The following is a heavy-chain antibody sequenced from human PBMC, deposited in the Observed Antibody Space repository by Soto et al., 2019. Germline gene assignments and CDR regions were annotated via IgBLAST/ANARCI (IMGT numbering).Heavy chain of an antibody. CDR3: ARASGSGSYYSPADA. CDR1: GYSFTSYW. Sequence: GESLKISCKGSGYSFTSYWIGWVRQMPGKGLEWMGIIYPGDSDTRYSPSFQGQVTISADKSISTAYLQWSSLKASDTAMYYCARASGSGSYYSPADAWGQGTLVTVSS. D-gene: IGHD3-10*01. V-gene: IGHV5-51*01. J-gene: IGHJ5*02. CDR2: IYPGDSDT.